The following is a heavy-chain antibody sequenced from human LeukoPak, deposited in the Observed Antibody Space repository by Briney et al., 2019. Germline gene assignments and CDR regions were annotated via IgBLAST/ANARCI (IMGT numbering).Heavy chain of an antibody. V-gene: IGHV1-69*05. CDR2: IIPIFGTA. J-gene: IGHJ5*02. CDR3: TRERRYSSTTTDT. D-gene: IGHD5-18*01. Sequence: SLKVSCKASGGTFSSYAISWVRHAPGQGLESVGRIIPIFGTANYAQKFQGRVTITTDESTSTAYIELNSRTAEDTAVYLYTRERRYSSTTTDTWGEGTLVTVSS. CDR1: GGTFSSYA.